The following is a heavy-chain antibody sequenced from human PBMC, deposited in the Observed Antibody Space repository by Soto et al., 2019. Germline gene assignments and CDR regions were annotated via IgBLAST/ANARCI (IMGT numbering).Heavy chain of an antibody. CDR2: ISSSSSYI. V-gene: IGHV3-21*01. J-gene: IGHJ6*02. CDR1: GFTFSSYS. D-gene: IGHD3-3*01. Sequence: PGGSLRLSCAASGFTFSSYSMNWVRQAPGKGLEWVSSISSSSSYIYYADAVKGRFTISRDNAKNSLYLQMNSLRAEDTAVYYCARDTAFWSGYYTAHYYYYGMDVWGQGTTVTVSS. CDR3: ARDTAFWSGYYTAHYYYYGMDV.